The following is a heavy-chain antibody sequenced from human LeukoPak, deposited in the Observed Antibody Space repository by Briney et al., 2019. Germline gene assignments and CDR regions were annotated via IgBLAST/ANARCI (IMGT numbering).Heavy chain of an antibody. J-gene: IGHJ3*02. CDR3: ARGRAFDI. CDR2: INHSGST. Sequence: SETLSLTCAVYGGPFSGYYWSWIRQPPGKGLEWIGEINHSGSTNYNPSLKSRVTISVDTSKNQFSLRLSSVTAADTAVYYCARGRAFDIWGQGTMVTVSS. V-gene: IGHV4-34*01. CDR1: GGPFSGYY.